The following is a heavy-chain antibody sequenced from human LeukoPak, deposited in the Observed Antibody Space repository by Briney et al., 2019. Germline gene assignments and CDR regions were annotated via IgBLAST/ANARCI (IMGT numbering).Heavy chain of an antibody. J-gene: IGHJ6*02. D-gene: IGHD5-24*01. CDR3: ARAVEMATSYYGMDV. Sequence: PGGSLRLSCAASGFTFSSYSMNWVRQAPGKGLEWVSSISSSSSYIYYADSVKGRFTISRDNAKNSLYLQMNSLRAEDTAVYYCARAVEMATSYYGMDVWGQGTTVTVSS. CDR1: GFTFSSYS. V-gene: IGHV3-21*01. CDR2: ISSSSSYI.